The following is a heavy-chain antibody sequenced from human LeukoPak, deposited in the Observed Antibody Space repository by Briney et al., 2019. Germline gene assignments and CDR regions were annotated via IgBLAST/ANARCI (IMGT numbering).Heavy chain of an antibody. CDR1: GFTFSRYN. V-gene: IGHV3-48*04. CDR2: ISSGSGTI. D-gene: IGHD2-2*01. Sequence: PGGSLRLSCAASGFTFSRYNMNWVSQAPGKGLEWVSYISSGSGTIYYADSVKGRFTISRDNSKNSLYLQMDSLRAEDTAVYYCARDVPLFDIWGQGTLVTVSS. CDR3: ARDVPLFDI. J-gene: IGHJ3*02.